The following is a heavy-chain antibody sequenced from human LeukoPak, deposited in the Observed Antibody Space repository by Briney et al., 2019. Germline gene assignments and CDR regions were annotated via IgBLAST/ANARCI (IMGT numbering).Heavy chain of an antibody. D-gene: IGHD2-2*01. CDR1: GFTFSSYA. Sequence: GGPLRLSCAASGFTFSSYAMSWVRQAPGKGREWGSAISGSGGSTYYADSVKGRFTISRDNSKNTLYLQMNSLRAEDTAVYYCAAYIVVVPALDYWGQGTLVTVSS. CDR2: ISGSGGST. CDR3: AAYIVVVPALDY. V-gene: IGHV3-23*01. J-gene: IGHJ4*02.